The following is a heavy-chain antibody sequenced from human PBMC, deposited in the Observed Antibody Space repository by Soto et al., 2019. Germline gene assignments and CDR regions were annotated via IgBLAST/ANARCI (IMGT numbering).Heavy chain of an antibody. CDR1: GYTFTSYA. Sequence: GPVKVSCKASGYTFTSYAMHWVRQAPGQRLEWMGWINAGNGNTKYSQKFQGRVTITRDTSASTAYMELSSLRSEETAVYYCARGLWLDIVMEVADLNWFDPWGQGTLVTISS. CDR3: ARGLWLDIVMEVADLNWFDP. V-gene: IGHV1-3*01. J-gene: IGHJ5*02. CDR2: INAGNGNT. D-gene: IGHD2-15*01.